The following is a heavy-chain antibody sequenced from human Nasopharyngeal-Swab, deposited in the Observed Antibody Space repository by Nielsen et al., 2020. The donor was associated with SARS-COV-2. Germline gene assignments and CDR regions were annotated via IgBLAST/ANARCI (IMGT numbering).Heavy chain of an antibody. V-gene: IGHV3-73*01. CDR2: IRTKFNGYAT. D-gene: IGHD3-3*01. CDR1: GFNFSGSA. CDR3: AKKGLRFLEWLLYPDYYYYYYMDV. J-gene: IGHJ6*03. Sequence: GESLKISCATSGFNFSGSALHWVRQPSGRGLEWIGRIRTKFNGYATFYGASVRGRFTISRDDSKNTLYMQMNSLRAEDTAVYYCAKKGLRFLEWLLYPDYYYYYYMDVWGKGTTVTVSS.